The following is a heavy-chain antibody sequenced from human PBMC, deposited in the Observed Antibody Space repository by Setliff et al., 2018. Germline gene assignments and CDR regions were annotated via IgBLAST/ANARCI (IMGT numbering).Heavy chain of an antibody. V-gene: IGHV4-39*01. CDR1: GGSISSGNW. D-gene: IGHD3-16*02. J-gene: IGHJ5*02. Sequence: SETLSLTCAVSGGSISSGNWWTWVRQPPGKGLEWIGSIHNTATIYVNPSLRSRVTMSVDTSKKQFSLDLRSVTATDTAVYHCVRHGYTNYLNWFDPWSQGTLVTVSS. CDR2: IHNTATI. CDR3: VRHGYTNYLNWFDP.